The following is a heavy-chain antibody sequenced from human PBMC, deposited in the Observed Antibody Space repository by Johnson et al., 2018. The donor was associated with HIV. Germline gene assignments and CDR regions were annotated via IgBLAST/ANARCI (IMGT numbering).Heavy chain of an antibody. CDR2: VKSKTDGGTT. Sequence: VQLVESGGGLVKPGGSLRLSCAASGFTFSDAWMNWVRQAPGKGLEWVGRVKSKTDGGTTDYAAPVKGRFTISRDDSKNTLYLQMNSLKTEDTAVYYCTTPGYDTEDAFDIWGQGTMVTVSS. J-gene: IGHJ3*02. CDR3: TTPGYDTEDAFDI. D-gene: IGHD3-9*01. CDR1: GFTFSDAW. V-gene: IGHV3-15*01.